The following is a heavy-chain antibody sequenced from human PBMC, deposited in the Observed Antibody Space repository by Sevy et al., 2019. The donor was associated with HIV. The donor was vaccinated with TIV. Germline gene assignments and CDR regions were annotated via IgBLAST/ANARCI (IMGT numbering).Heavy chain of an antibody. CDR2: IKQDGSEK. CDR1: GLTFSSYW. D-gene: IGHD3-3*01. V-gene: IGHV3-7*01. Sequence: GGSLRLSCAASGLTFSSYWMSWVRQAPGKGLEWVANIKQDGSEKYYVDSVKGRFTISRDNAKNSLYLQMNSLRAEDTAVYYCGRYYDFWSGYYGMDVWGQGTTVTVSS. J-gene: IGHJ6*02. CDR3: GRYYDFWSGYYGMDV.